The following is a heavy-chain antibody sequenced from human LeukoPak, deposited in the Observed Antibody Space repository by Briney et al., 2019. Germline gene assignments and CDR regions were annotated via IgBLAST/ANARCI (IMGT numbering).Heavy chain of an antibody. V-gene: IGHV4-38-2*01. D-gene: IGHD2-2*01. Sequence: PSETLSVTCAVSGYSISSGYYWGWIRQPPGKGLEWIGSIYPSGSTYYNPSLRSRVTISVDTSKNRFSLKRSSVDAADTAVYYCARSFGGVVPAAPLDYCGQGTLVTVSS. CDR3: ARSFGGVVPAAPLDY. J-gene: IGHJ4*02. CDR1: GYSISSGYY. CDR2: IYPSGST.